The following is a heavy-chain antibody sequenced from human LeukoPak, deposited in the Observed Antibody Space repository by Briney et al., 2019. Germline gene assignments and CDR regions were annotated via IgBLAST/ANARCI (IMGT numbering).Heavy chain of an antibody. Sequence: GGSLRLSCAASGFTFSSYDMHWVRQATGKGLEWVSAIGTAGDTYYPGSVKGRFTISRENGKNSLYLQMNSLRAGDTAVYYCARGGYYEYGMDVWGQGTTVTVSS. V-gene: IGHV3-13*01. J-gene: IGHJ6*02. CDR1: GFTFSSYD. CDR2: IGTAGDT. CDR3: ARGGYYEYGMDV.